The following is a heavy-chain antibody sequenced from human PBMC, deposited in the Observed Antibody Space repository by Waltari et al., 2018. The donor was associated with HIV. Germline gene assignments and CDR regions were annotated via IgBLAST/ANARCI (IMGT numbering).Heavy chain of an antibody. J-gene: IGHJ4*02. Sequence: EVQLVETGGGLIQPGGSLRLSCAAYGFTASSNYRSWVRQAPGKVLEWVSVIYSGCSTYYADSVKGRFTISRDNSKNTLYLQMNSLRAEDTAVYYCASSPSSGTRNDYWGQGTLVTVSS. D-gene: IGHD3-22*01. V-gene: IGHV3-53*02. CDR3: ASSPSSGTRNDY. CDR2: IYSGCST. CDR1: GFTASSNY.